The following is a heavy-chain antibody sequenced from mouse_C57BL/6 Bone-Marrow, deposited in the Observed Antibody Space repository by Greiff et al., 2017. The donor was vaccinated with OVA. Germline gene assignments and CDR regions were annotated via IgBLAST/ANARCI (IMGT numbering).Heavy chain of an antibody. V-gene: IGHV1-82*01. Sequence: QVQLKQSGPELVKPGASVKISCKASGYAFSSSWMNWVKQRPGKGLEWIGRIYPGDGDTNYNGKFKGKATLTADKSSSTAYMQLSSLTSEDSAVYYCASNDALYYFDYWGQGTTLTVSS. J-gene: IGHJ2*01. CDR3: ASNDALYYFDY. D-gene: IGHD2-3*01. CDR2: IYPGDGDT. CDR1: GYAFSSSW.